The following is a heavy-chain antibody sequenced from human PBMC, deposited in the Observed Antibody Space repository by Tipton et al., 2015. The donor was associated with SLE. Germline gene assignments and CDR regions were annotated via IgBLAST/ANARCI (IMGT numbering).Heavy chain of an antibody. CDR3: ARGLNGSWGGDAFDI. D-gene: IGHD1-26*01. CDR2: INHSGST. V-gene: IGHV4-34*01. J-gene: IGHJ3*02. Sequence: TLSLTCAVYGGSFSGYYWSWIRQPPGKGLGWIGEINHSGSTNYNPSLKSRVTISVDTSKNQFSLKLSSVTAAEPAVYYCARGLNGSWGGDAFDIWGQGTMVTVSS. CDR1: GGSFSGYY.